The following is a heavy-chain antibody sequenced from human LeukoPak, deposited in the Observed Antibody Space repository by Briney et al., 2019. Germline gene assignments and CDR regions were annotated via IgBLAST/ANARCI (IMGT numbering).Heavy chain of an antibody. J-gene: IGHJ4*02. CDR2: IRYDGNNK. CDR1: GFTVSNYG. D-gene: IGHD1-14*01. CDR3: VKDNPLDY. Sequence: PGGSLRLSCGASGFTVSNYGMLWVRQAPGKGLDWAAFIRYDGNNKLYADSVKGRFTISRDNSKNTLYLHINSLRAEDTAVYYCVKDNPLDYWGQGTLVIVSS. V-gene: IGHV3-30*02.